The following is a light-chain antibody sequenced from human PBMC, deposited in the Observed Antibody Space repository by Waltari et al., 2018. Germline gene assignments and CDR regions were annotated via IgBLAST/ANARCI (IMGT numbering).Light chain of an antibody. Sequence: EVVLTQSPGSLSLSPGERATLSCRASQSVSKYLAWYQQKPGQPPRLLIYHASSRATGIPDRFSGSGFGTDFSLTISRLEPEDFAVYYCQKYDSLPATFGQGTKVEIK. J-gene: IGKJ1*01. CDR1: QSVSKY. CDR3: QKYDSLPAT. V-gene: IGKV3-20*01. CDR2: HAS.